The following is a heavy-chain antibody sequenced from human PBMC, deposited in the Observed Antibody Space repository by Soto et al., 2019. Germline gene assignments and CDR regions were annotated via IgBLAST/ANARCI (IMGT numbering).Heavy chain of an antibody. CDR3: SRGGGAGRKPPPPSKGAFDY. CDR2: ISYDGSNK. V-gene: IGHV3-30-3*01. J-gene: IGHJ4*02. D-gene: IGHD3-10*01. Sequence: GGSLRLSCAASGFTFSSYAMHWVRQAPGKGLEWVAVISYDGSNKYYADSVKGRFTISRDNSKNTLYLQMNSLRAEDTAVYYFSRGGGAGRKPPPPSKGAFDYWGQGTLVTVSS. CDR1: GFTFSSYA.